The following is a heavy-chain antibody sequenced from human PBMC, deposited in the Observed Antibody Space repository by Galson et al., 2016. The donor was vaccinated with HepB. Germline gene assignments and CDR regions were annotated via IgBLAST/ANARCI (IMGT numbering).Heavy chain of an antibody. V-gene: IGHV3-30*03. Sequence: SLRLSCAASGFTFSTYGMHWVRQAPGKGLEWVALISYDGKSESYADSVKGRVTISRDNSKNTLYLQMHSLRGEDTAVYYCASHGPKVRSWWGKWFDPWGQGTLVTVSS. J-gene: IGHJ5*02. D-gene: IGHD6-13*01. CDR1: GFTFSTYG. CDR2: ISYDGKSE. CDR3: ASHGPKVRSWWGKWFDP.